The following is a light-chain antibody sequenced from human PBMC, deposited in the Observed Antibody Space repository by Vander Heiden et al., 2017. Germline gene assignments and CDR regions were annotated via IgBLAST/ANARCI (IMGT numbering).Light chain of an antibody. Sequence: IVPTQSPLSLPVTHGKPASISCRSSQSLLHSNGYNYLDWYLQKSGQSPQLLIYLGSNRASGVPDRFSGSGSGTDFTLKISRVEAEDVGIYYCMQALQTPPTFGQGTKVEIK. V-gene: IGKV2-28*01. CDR1: QSLLHSNGYNY. CDR2: LGS. J-gene: IGKJ1*01. CDR3: MQALQTPPT.